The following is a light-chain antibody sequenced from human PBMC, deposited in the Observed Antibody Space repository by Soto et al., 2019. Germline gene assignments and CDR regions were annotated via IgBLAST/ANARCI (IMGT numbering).Light chain of an antibody. CDR2: EAS. J-gene: IGKJ1*01. CDR1: ENIRIW. CDR3: QQYTTYWT. Sequence: DIQMTQSPSTLSASVGDRVNITCRASENIRIWLAWYQQKSGEAPKLLIYEASTLESGVPSRFSGSGSGTEFTLTIRGLQPDDFATYHCQQYTTYWTFGQGTKVDIK. V-gene: IGKV1-5*01.